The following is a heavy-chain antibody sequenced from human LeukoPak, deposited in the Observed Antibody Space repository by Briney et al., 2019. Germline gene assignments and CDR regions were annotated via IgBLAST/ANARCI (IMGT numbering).Heavy chain of an antibody. CDR2: VSYDGSNK. Sequence: GGSLRLSCAASGFTFSSYSMNWVRQAPGKGLEWVAVVSYDGSNKYYADSVKGRFTISRDNPKNTLYLEMNSLRAEDTAVYYCANGGNDYDTSDDFHIWGQGTMVTVSS. CDR1: GFTFSSYS. D-gene: IGHD3-22*01. CDR3: ANGGNDYDTSDDFHI. J-gene: IGHJ3*02. V-gene: IGHV3-30*18.